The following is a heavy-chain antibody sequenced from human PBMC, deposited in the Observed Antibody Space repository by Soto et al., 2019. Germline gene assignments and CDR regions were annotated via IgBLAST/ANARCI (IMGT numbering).Heavy chain of an antibody. V-gene: IGHV3-11*01. Sequence: GGSLRLSCAASGFTFSDYYMSWIRQAPGKGLEWVSYISSSGSTIYYADSVKGRFTISRDNAKNSLYLQMNSLRAEDTAVYYCARYHSGLEWLSYYFDYWGQGTLVTVSS. J-gene: IGHJ4*02. CDR3: ARYHSGLEWLSYYFDY. CDR1: GFTFSDYY. D-gene: IGHD3-3*01. CDR2: ISSSGSTI.